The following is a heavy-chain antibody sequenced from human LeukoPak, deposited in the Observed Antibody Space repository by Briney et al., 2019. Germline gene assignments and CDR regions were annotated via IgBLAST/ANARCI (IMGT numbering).Heavy chain of an antibody. D-gene: IGHD2-15*01. CDR1: GYAFTGYY. CDR3: ARLVVVVAAADP. Sequence: ASVKVSCKASGYAFTGYYMHWVRQAPGQGLEWMGWINPNSGGTNYAQKFQGRVTMTRDASISTAYMELSRLRSDDTAVYYCARLVVVVAAADPWGQGALVTVSS. V-gene: IGHV1-2*02. J-gene: IGHJ5*02. CDR2: INPNSGGT.